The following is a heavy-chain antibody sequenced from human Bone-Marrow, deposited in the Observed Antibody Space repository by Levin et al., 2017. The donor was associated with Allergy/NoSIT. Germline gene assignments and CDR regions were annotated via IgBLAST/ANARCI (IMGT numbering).Heavy chain of an antibody. CDR2: FDPGDGET. V-gene: IGHV1-24*01. CDR3: ATDFMARGVARRGDTFDH. D-gene: IGHD3-10*01. Sequence: VASVKVSCKVSGYALSELSIHWVRQPPGKGLEWMGGFDPGDGETLYAQTFQGRLDMTEDTTTDTAYMELSSLRSDDTATYYCATDFMARGVARRGDTFDHWGQGTLVVVSS. J-gene: IGHJ4*02. CDR1: GYALSELS.